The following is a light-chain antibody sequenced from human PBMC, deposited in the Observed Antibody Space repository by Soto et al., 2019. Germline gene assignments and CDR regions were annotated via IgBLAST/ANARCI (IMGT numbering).Light chain of an antibody. J-gene: IGLJ1*01. V-gene: IGLV2-11*01. Sequence: QSVLTQPRSVSGSPGQSLTISCTGTNSDVDDYRYVSWYQQFPGKAPKLVIYGVNQRPSGVPNRFSASNSDNTASLTISGLQAEDEADYYCCSYVTTPEIFGTGTQLTVL. CDR3: CSYVTTPEI. CDR2: GVN. CDR1: NSDVDDYRY.